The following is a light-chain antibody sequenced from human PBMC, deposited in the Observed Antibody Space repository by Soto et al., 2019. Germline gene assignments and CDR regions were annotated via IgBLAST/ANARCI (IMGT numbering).Light chain of an antibody. CDR2: GAS. CDR3: QQYGGSHS. V-gene: IGKV3-20*01. J-gene: IGKJ2*01. Sequence: EIGLTQSPGTLSLSPGERAILSCSARQSVSSSYLAWYQQKPGQAPRLFIYGASSRATGIPDMFSGSGSGTDFPITISRLEPEDCTVYYCQQYGGSHSLGQGTKQEIK. CDR1: QSVSSSY.